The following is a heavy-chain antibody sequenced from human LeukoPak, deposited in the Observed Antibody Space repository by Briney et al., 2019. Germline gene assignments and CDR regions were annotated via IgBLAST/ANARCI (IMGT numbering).Heavy chain of an antibody. V-gene: IGHV4-34*01. D-gene: IGHD2-15*01. Sequence: PSETLSLTCAVYGGSFSGYYWSWIRQPPGKGLEWIGEINHSGSTNYNPSLKSRVTISVDTSKNQFSLKLSSVTAADTAVYYCARAHTLLIYNRFDPWGQGTLVTVSS. CDR1: GGSFSGYY. CDR3: ARAHTLLIYNRFDP. CDR2: INHSGST. J-gene: IGHJ5*02.